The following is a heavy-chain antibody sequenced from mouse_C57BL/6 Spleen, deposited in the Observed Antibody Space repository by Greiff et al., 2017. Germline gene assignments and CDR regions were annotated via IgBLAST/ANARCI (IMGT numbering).Heavy chain of an antibody. J-gene: IGHJ4*01. CDR3: ARPGCYDWNYAMDY. CDR1: GFTFSDYG. CDR2: ISSGSSTI. D-gene: IGHD2-12*01. V-gene: IGHV5-17*01. Sequence: EVQLVESGGGLVKPGGSLKLSCAASGFTFSDYGMHWVRQAPEKGLEWVAYISSGSSTIYYADTVKGRFTISRDNAKNTLFLQMTSLRSEDTAMYYCARPGCYDWNYAMDYWGQGTSVTVSS.